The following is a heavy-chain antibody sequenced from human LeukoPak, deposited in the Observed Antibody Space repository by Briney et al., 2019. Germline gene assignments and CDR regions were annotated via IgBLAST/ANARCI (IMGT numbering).Heavy chain of an antibody. CDR1: GFSFSVYW. D-gene: IGHD2-8*01. CDR2: IKTDGSIT. Sequence: GGSLRLSCAASGFSFSVYWMHWVRHAPGKGPVWVSRIKTDGSITDYADFVKGRFTISRDNAKNTLYLQMNSLRAEDTAVYYCAKEESRPWTLVYASDAFDIWGQGTMVTVSS. V-gene: IGHV3-74*01. J-gene: IGHJ3*02. CDR3: AKEESRPWTLVYASDAFDI.